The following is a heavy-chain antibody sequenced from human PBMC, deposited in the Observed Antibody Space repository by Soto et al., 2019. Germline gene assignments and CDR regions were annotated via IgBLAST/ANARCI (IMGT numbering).Heavy chain of an antibody. Sequence: GSLRLSCAASGFTFSSYAMTWVRQAPGKGLEWVSTISRSGGDTYYAVSVKDRFTISRDNSKNALFLQMNSLGGEDTAVYYCAPDLSVAGRGRGYWGHGTLVTVSS. V-gene: IGHV3-23*01. J-gene: IGHJ4*01. CDR1: GFTFSSYA. CDR3: APDLSVAGRGRGY. CDR2: ISRSGGDT. D-gene: IGHD6-19*01.